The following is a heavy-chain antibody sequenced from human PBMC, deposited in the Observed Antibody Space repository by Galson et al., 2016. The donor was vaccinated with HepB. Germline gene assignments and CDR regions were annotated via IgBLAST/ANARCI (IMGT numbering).Heavy chain of an antibody. J-gene: IGHJ5*02. CDR1: GDSVSSNSAA. Sequence: CAISGDSVSSNSAAWTWIRQSPLRGLEWLGRTYYRSKWYNDYAVSVKSRISIHPATSKNQFSLQLNSVTPEDTAVYYCARVRCSTFRCQNWFDPWGQGTLVTVSS. CDR2: TYYRSKWYN. CDR3: ARVRCSTFRCQNWFDP. D-gene: IGHD2/OR15-2a*01. V-gene: IGHV6-1*01.